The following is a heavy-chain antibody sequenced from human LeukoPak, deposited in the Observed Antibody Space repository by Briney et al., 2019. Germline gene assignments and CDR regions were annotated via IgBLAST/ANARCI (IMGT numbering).Heavy chain of an antibody. J-gene: IGHJ1*01. Sequence: PSETLSLTCTVSGGSISSGGYYWSWIRQHPGKGLEWIGYIYYSGSAYYNPSLKSRITISVDTSKNQFSLKLNSVTAADTAVYYCARSYYDSSGYYWGEYFQHWGQGTLVTVSS. CDR3: ARSYYDSSGYYWGEYFQH. CDR1: GGSISSGGYY. CDR2: IYYSGSA. V-gene: IGHV4-31*03. D-gene: IGHD3-22*01.